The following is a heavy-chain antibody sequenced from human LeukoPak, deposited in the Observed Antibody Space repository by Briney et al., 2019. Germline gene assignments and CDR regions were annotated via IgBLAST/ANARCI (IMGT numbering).Heavy chain of an antibody. CDR1: GGTFIIYA. CDR3: ARDLYYYDSSGYYEPGFDY. J-gene: IGHJ4*02. D-gene: IGHD3-22*01. CDR2: IIPILGIA. V-gene: IGHV1-69*04. Sequence: GASVKVSFKASGGTFIIYAISWVRPAPGQGLGWMGRIIPILGIANYAQKFQGRVTITADKSTSTAYMELSSLRSEDTAVYYCARDLYYYDSSGYYEPGFDYWGQGTLVTVSS.